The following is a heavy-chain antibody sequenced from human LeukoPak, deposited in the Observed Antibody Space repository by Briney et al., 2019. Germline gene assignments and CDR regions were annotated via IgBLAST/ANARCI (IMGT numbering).Heavy chain of an antibody. CDR2: ISSGSTYM. V-gene: IGHV3-21*01. D-gene: IGHD2-15*01. Sequence: GGSLRLSCAASGFTVSSYGMTWVRQAPGKGLEWVSSISSGSTYMYSADSMKGRFTVSRDNAKNSLYLQMNSLRVEDTAVYYCARGSRSGGSFYSMDVWGQGTTVTVSS. CDR3: ARGSRSGGSFYSMDV. J-gene: IGHJ6*02. CDR1: GFTVSSYG.